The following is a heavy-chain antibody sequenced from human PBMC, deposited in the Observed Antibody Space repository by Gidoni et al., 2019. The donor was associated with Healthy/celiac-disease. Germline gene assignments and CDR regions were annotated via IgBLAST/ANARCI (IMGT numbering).Heavy chain of an antibody. CDR3: ARDSRGLMVYAFDY. V-gene: IGHV1-69*01. CDR1: RGSFSSYA. Sequence: VQLVHSGAVVQQPRSSVTLSCKPSRGSFSSYAISWVRQAPGQGLEWMGGIIPIFGTANYAQKFQGRVTITADESTSTAYMELSSLRSEETAVYYCARDSRGLMVYAFDYWGQGTLVTVSS. CDR2: IIPIFGTA. D-gene: IGHD2-8*01. J-gene: IGHJ4*02.